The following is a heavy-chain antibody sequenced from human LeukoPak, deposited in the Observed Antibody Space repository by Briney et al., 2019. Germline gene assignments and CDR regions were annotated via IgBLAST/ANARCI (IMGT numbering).Heavy chain of an antibody. Sequence: PGGSLRLSCAASGFTFSSYAMSWVRQAPGKGLEWVSTISGSGENTYYADSVKGRFTISRDNSKNTLYLQMNSLRAEDTAVYYCAKAVSGIVGASRPDYWGQGTLVTVSS. V-gene: IGHV3-23*01. J-gene: IGHJ4*02. CDR1: GFTFSSYA. CDR2: ISGSGENT. D-gene: IGHD1-26*01. CDR3: AKAVSGIVGASRPDY.